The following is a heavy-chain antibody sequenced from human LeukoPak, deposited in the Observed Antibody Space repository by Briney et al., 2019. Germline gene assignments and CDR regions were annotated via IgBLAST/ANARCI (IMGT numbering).Heavy chain of an antibody. CDR2: INPSGATT. CDR1: GYTFTIYY. Sequence: ASVTVSSKASGYTFTIYYMHGVRQAPGQGGEGIEIINPSGATTTYQPTFQARVTMTRHTSTSTLYMELSSLRSEDTAVYYCARGGGLGDAFNMWGQGTMVTVS. J-gene: IGHJ3*02. D-gene: IGHD3/OR15-3a*01. CDR3: ARGGGLGDAFNM. V-gene: IGHV1-46*01.